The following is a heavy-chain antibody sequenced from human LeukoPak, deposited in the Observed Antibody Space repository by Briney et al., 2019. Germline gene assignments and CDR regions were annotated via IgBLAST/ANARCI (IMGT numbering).Heavy chain of an antibody. CDR3: VRDLSPAYGGHYYDAFDF. CDR1: GFTFTTYW. D-gene: IGHD2-21*01. CDR2: IKRDGSVK. Sequence: QSGGSLRLSCAASGFTFTTYWMAWVRQAPGKGLEWVANIKRDGSVKYYVDSVKDRFTISRDNAKNSLYLQMNSLRAEDTALYYCVRDLSPAYGGHYYDAFDFWGQGTMVTVSS. V-gene: IGHV3-7*01. J-gene: IGHJ3*01.